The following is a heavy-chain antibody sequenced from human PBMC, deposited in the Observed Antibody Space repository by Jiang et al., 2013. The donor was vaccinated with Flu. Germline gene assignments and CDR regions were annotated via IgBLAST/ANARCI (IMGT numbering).Heavy chain of an antibody. V-gene: IGHV5-10-1*01. Sequence: GAEVKKPGESLRISCKGSGFSFTGFWIAWVRQMPGKGLEWLGRIDPNDSETNYSPSFQGHVTISVDKSTSTAYLEWNSLEASDSAIYYCARTGRGFSYASAWGQGTLITVSS. D-gene: IGHD3-16*01. J-gene: IGHJ4*02. CDR3: ARTGRGFSYASA. CDR1: GFSFTGFW. CDR2: IDPNDSET.